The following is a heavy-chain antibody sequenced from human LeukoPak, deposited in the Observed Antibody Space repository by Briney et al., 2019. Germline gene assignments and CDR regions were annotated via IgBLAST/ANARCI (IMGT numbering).Heavy chain of an antibody. V-gene: IGHV3-21*04. CDR1: GFTLSSYS. CDR2: ISSSSSYI. CDR3: AKDARRSSGWYFFDH. Sequence: PGGSLRLSCAASGFTLSSYSMNWVRQAPGKGLEWVSSISSSSSYIYYADSVKGRFTISRDNAKNSLCLQMNSLRVEDTAVYYCAKDARRSSGWYFFDHWGQGTLVTVSS. J-gene: IGHJ4*02. D-gene: IGHD6-19*01.